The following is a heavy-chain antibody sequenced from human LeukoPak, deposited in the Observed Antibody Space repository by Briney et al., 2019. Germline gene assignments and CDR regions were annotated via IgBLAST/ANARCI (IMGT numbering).Heavy chain of an antibody. Sequence: GGSLRLSCAASGFTFSSYWMHWVRQAPGKGLVWVSRINSDGSSTSYADSVKGRFTISRDNAKNTLYLQMNSLRAEDTAVYYCARGTRYCSGGSCYDYWGQGTLATVSS. D-gene: IGHD2-15*01. CDR3: ARGTRYCSGGSCYDY. V-gene: IGHV3-74*01. CDR1: GFTFSSYW. J-gene: IGHJ4*02. CDR2: INSDGSST.